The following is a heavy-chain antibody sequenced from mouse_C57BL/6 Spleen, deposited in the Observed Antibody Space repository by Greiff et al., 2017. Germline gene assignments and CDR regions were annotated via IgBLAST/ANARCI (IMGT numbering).Heavy chain of an antibody. Sequence: EVNVVESGGGLVKPGGSLKLSCAASGFTFSSYAMSWVRQTPENRLEWVATISDGGSYTYYPDNVKGRFTISRDNAKNNLYLQMSHLKSEDTAMYYCARDGGRDWGQGTTLTVSS. V-gene: IGHV5-4*01. CDR1: GFTFSSYA. J-gene: IGHJ2*01. CDR3: ARDGGRD. D-gene: IGHD1-1*02. CDR2: ISDGGSYT.